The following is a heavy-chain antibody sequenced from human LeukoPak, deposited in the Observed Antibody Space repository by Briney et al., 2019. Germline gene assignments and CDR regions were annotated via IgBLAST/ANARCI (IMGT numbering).Heavy chain of an antibody. CDR2: IIPIFGTA. CDR3: ARAADIVVVPAAIPYYYYMDV. V-gene: IGHV1-69*05. J-gene: IGHJ6*03. D-gene: IGHD2-2*02. CDR1: GYTFTGYY. Sequence: ASVKVSCKASGYTFTGYYMHWVRQAPGQGLEWMGGIIPIFGTANYAQKFQGRVTITTDESTSTAYMELSSLRSEDTAVYYCARAADIVVVPAAIPYYYYMDVWGKGTTVTVSS.